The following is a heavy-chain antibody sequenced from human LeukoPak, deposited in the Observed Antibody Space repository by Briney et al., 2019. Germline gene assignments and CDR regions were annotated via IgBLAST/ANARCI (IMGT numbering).Heavy chain of an antibody. V-gene: IGHV1-3*01. CDR3: ATFSWLLFAFDI. CDR2: INAGNGYT. D-gene: IGHD3-3*01. Sequence: ASVKVSCKASGYTFTNYAMHWVRQAPGQRLEWMGWINAGNGYTKYSQKFQGRVTITRDTCATTAYMELSSLRSEDTAVYYCATFSWLLFAFDIWGQGTMVTVSS. CDR1: GYTFTNYA. J-gene: IGHJ3*02.